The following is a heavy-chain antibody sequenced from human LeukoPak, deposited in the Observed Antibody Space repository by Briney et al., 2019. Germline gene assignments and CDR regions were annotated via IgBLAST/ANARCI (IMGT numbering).Heavy chain of an antibody. CDR2: INPNSGGT. D-gene: IGHD2-2*01. CDR1: GYTFTGYY. CDR3: ARDLFCSSTSCYVDY. V-gene: IGHV1-2*02. Sequence: ASVKVSCKASGYTFTGYYMHRVRQAPGQGLEWMGWINPNSGGTNYAQKFQGRVTMTRDTSISTAYMELSRLRSDDTAVYYCARDLFCSSTSCYVDYWGQGTLVTVSS. J-gene: IGHJ4*02.